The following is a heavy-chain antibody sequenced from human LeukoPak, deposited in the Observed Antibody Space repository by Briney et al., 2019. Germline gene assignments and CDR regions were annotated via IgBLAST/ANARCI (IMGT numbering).Heavy chain of an antibody. CDR1: GFTFSSYA. CDR3: AKARYYDSSGLGQH. Sequence: GGSLRLSCAASGFTFSSYAMSWVRQAPGKGLEWVSAISGSGGSTYYADSVKGLFTISRDNSKNTLYLQMNSLRAEDTAVYYCAKARYYDSSGLGQHWGQGTLVTVSS. V-gene: IGHV3-23*01. CDR2: ISGSGGST. D-gene: IGHD3-22*01. J-gene: IGHJ1*01.